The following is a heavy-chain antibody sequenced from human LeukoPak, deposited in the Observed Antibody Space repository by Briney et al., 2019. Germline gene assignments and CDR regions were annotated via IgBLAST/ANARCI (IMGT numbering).Heavy chain of an antibody. Sequence: GGSLRLSCAASGFTFSNYPMHWVRQAPGKGLEWVAVVSDGGNNIYYADSVKGRFTISRDNSKNTLYLQMNSLRAEDTSVYYCARDGYGSDTYYFDYWGKGTLVTVSS. CDR1: GFTFSNYP. D-gene: IGHD5-18*01. CDR3: ARDGYGSDTYYFDY. V-gene: IGHV3-30*04. CDR2: VSDGGNNI. J-gene: IGHJ4*02.